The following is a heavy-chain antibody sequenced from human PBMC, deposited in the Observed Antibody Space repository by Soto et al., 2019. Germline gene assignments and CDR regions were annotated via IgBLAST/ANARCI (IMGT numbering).Heavy chain of an antibody. D-gene: IGHD3-3*01. CDR1: GFSFSSYG. V-gene: IGHV3-30*02. CDR2: IWCPGTNK. CDR3: AKVRDMRFLEWLSPEAYYYYGMDV. J-gene: IGHJ6*02. Sequence: GGSLRLSCAASGFSFSSYGMHWVRQAPGKGLEWVALIWCPGTNKYYSDSVQGRFTISRDNSKNTLYLQMNSLRAEDTAVYYCAKVRDMRFLEWLSPEAYYYYGMDVWGQGTTVTVSS.